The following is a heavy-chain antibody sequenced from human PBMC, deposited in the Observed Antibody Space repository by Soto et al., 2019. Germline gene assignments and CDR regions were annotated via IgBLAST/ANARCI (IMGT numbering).Heavy chain of an antibody. J-gene: IGHJ6*02. CDR3: ARALLRGPREYYFGMDV. CDR2: FYYTGSA. V-gene: IGHV4-59*01. D-gene: IGHD3-10*01. Sequence: PAETLFLSCPVSCGSLSSYSWTLIRHPPGKGLELIASFYYTGSADYNPSLKSRITGSVASSRTQFSLRLRSVTAADSAVYYCARALLRGPREYYFGMDVWGQGATVTVSS. CDR1: CGSLSSYS.